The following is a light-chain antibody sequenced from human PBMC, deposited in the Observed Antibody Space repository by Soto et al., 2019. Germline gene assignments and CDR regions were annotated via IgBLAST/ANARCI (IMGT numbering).Light chain of an antibody. CDR3: SSYTSYSTLDV. CDR2: DVL. CDR1: SSDVGGYNY. J-gene: IGLJ1*01. Sequence: QCVLTQPASVSGSPGQSITISCTGTSSDVGGYNYVSWYQQHPGKAPIHMIYDVLYRRSGVSYLFSGSKSANTASLTISGLQAEDEADYYCSSYTSYSTLDVFGTGTKVTVL. V-gene: IGLV2-14*03.